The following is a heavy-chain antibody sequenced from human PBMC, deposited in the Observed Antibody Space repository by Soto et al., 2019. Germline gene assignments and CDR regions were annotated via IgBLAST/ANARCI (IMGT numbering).Heavy chain of an antibody. D-gene: IGHD4-17*01. V-gene: IGHV4-39*01. CDR3: ATHPPYGPLDH. J-gene: IGHJ4*02. CDR1: GGSISSSSNH. CDR2: IYYIENT. Sequence: QLQLQESGPGLVKPSETLSLTCTVSGGSISSSSNHWGWIRQPPGKGLEWIGSIYYIENTYYNPSLKSRVTISVDTSKNQFSLRLTPVTAADTAVYYCATHPPYGPLDHWGQGTLVTVSS.